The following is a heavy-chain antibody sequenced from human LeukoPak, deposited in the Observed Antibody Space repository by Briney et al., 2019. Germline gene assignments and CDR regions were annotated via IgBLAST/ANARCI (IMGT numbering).Heavy chain of an antibody. J-gene: IGHJ5*02. D-gene: IGHD3-22*01. Sequence: SETLSLTCTVSGGSISSYYWSWIRQPPGKGLEWIGYIYYSGSTNYNPSLKSRVTISVDTSKNQFSLKLSSVTAADTAVYYCASSLLYDSSGYVHNWFDPWGQGTLVTVSS. CDR1: GGSISSYY. CDR3: ASSLLYDSSGYVHNWFDP. CDR2: IYYSGST. V-gene: IGHV4-59*08.